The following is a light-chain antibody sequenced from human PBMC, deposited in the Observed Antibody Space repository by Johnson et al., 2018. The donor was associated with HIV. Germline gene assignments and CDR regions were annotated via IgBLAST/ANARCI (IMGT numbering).Light chain of an antibody. V-gene: IGLV1-51*01. Sequence: QPVLTQPPSVSAAPGQKVTISCSGSSSNIGNNYVSWYQQLPGTAPKLLIYDNNKRPSGIPDRFSGSKSGTSATLDITGLQTGAGADYYCATWDNSLKGVFGTGTKVAV. CDR2: DNN. CDR1: SSNIGNNY. J-gene: IGLJ1*01. CDR3: ATWDNSLKGV.